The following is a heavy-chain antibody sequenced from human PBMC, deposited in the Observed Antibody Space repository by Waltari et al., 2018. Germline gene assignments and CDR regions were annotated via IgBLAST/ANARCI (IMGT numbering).Heavy chain of an antibody. CDR1: GGTFSSYA. CDR2: IIPIFGTA. J-gene: IGHJ4*02. CDR3: AREAYYYDSSGYFPFDY. Sequence: QVQLVQSGAEVKKPGSSVKVSCKASGGTFSSYALSWVRQAPGQGLEWMGGIIPIFGTANYAQKFQGRVTITADESTSTAYMELSSLRSEDTAVYYCAREAYYYDSSGYFPFDYWGQGTLVTVSS. D-gene: IGHD3-22*01. V-gene: IGHV1-69*13.